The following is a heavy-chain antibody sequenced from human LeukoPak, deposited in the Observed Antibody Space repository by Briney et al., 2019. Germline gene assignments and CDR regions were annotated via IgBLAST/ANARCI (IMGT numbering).Heavy chain of an antibody. D-gene: IGHD3-9*01. CDR1: GYTFTSYD. V-gene: IGHV1-8*01. J-gene: IGHJ6*02. CDR2: MNLNSGNT. Sequence: ASVKVSCKASGYTFTSYDINWVRQATGQGLEWMGWMNLNSGNTGYAQKFQGRVTMTRNTSISTAYMELSSLRSEDTAVYYCARGLKCLSILTGYCHYYYYGMDVWGQGTTVTVSS. CDR3: ARGLKCLSILTGYCHYYYYGMDV.